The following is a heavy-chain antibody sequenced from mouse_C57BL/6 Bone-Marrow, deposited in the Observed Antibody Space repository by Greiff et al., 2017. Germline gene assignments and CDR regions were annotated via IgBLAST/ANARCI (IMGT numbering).Heavy chain of an antibody. V-gene: IGHV1-61*01. Sequence: QVQLQQPGAELVRPGSSVKLSCKASGYTFTSYWMDWLKQRPGQGLEWIGNLYPSDSETHSNQKFKDKATLTVDKSYRTAYMQLSSLTSDDSAVYYCARGTTVVARYAMDYWGQGTSVTVSS. CDR2: LYPSDSET. CDR1: GYTFTSYW. D-gene: IGHD1-1*01. J-gene: IGHJ4*01. CDR3: ARGTTVVARYAMDY.